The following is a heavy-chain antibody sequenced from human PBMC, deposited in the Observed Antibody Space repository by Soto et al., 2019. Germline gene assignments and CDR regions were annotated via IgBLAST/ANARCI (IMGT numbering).Heavy chain of an antibody. D-gene: IGHD2-8*01. CDR1: GYTFTSYA. CDR2: INAGNGNT. V-gene: IGHV1-3*01. CDR3: ARDLGVWPDY. J-gene: IGHJ4*02. Sequence: QVQLVQSGAEVKKPGASVKVSCKASGYTFTSYAIHWVGQAPGQRLEWMGWINAGNGNTKYSQKFQDRVTITRDTSASTAYMELSSLRSEDTAVYYCARDLGVWPDYWGQGTLVTVSS.